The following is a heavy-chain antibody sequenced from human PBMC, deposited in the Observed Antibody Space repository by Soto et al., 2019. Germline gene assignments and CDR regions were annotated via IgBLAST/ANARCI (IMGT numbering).Heavy chain of an antibody. Sequence: GGSLRLSCRVSGFTFNNSGMHWARQAPGKGLEWMAVISYDGSEKHYADSMKGRLTISRDNSKDTLHLQMNSLRAEDTAIYFCVKDRVPGAYGHYYGMDVWGQGTTVTVSS. CDR2: ISYDGSEK. V-gene: IGHV3-30*18. CDR3: VKDRVPGAYGHYYGMDV. CDR1: GFTFNNSG. J-gene: IGHJ6*02. D-gene: IGHD5-12*01.